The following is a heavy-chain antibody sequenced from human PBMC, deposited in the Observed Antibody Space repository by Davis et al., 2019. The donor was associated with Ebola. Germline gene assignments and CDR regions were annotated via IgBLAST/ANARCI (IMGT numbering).Heavy chain of an antibody. V-gene: IGHV3-33*01. CDR3: ARDKNHGSSWYGDAFDI. CDR2: IWYDGSNK. D-gene: IGHD6-13*01. CDR1: GFTFSSYG. J-gene: IGHJ3*02. Sequence: PGGSLRLSCAASGFTFSSYGMHWVRQAPGKGPEWVAVIWYDGSNKYYADSVKGRFTISRDNSKNTLYLQMNSLRAEDTAVYYCARDKNHGSSWYGDAFDIWGQGTMVTVSS.